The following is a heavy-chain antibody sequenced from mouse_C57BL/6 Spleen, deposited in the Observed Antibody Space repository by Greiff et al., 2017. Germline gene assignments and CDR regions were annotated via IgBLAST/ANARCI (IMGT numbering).Heavy chain of an antibody. Sequence: VQLQQSGPELVKPGASVKISCKASGYAFSSSWMNWVKQRPGKGLEWIGRIYPGDGDTNYNGKFKGKATLTADKSSSTAYMQLSSLTSEDSAVYFCARGDGYYLAWFAYWGQGTLVTVSA. D-gene: IGHD2-3*01. CDR1: GYAFSSSW. CDR2: IYPGDGDT. J-gene: IGHJ3*01. V-gene: IGHV1-82*01. CDR3: ARGDGYYLAWFAY.